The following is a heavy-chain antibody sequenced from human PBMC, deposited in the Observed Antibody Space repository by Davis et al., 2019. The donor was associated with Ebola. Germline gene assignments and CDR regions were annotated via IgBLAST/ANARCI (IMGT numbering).Heavy chain of an antibody. CDR1: GYTFTGYY. D-gene: IGHD3-3*01. CDR3: ARGRRRFLEWLTDYYYYGMDV. V-gene: IGHV1-2*02. CDR2: INPNSGGT. J-gene: IGHJ6*02. Sequence: AASVKVSCKASGYTFTGYYMHWVRQAPGQGLEWMGWINPNSGGTNYAQKFQGRVTITADKSTSTAYMELSSLRSEDTAVYYCARGRRRFLEWLTDYYYYGMDVWGQGTTVTVSS.